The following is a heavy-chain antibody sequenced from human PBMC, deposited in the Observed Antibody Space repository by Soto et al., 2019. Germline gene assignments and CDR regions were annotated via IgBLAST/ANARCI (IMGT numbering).Heavy chain of an antibody. CDR2: ISSSSSYI. CDR1: GFTFSSYS. V-gene: IGHV3-21*01. Sequence: PGGSLRLSCAASGFTFSSYSMNWVRQAPGKGLVWVSSISSSSSYIYYADSVKGRFTISRDNAKNSLYLQMNSLRAEDTAVYYCARAPSNYEFWSARHYPGAFDIWGQGTMVTVS. J-gene: IGHJ3*02. D-gene: IGHD3-3*01. CDR3: ARAPSNYEFWSARHYPGAFDI.